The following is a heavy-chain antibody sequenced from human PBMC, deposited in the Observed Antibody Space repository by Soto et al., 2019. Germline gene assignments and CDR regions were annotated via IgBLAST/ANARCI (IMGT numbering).Heavy chain of an antibody. CDR1: GYTFTSYA. V-gene: IGHV1-3*01. D-gene: IGHD1-1*01. CDR2: INAGNGNT. J-gene: IGHJ6*03. Sequence: GASVKVSCKASGYTFTSYAMHWVRQAPGQRLEWMGWINAGNGNTKYSQKFQGRVTITRDTSASTAYMELSSLRSEDTAVYYCASNLQTGTTNYYYYMDVWGKGTTVTVSS. CDR3: ASNLQTGTTNYYYYMDV.